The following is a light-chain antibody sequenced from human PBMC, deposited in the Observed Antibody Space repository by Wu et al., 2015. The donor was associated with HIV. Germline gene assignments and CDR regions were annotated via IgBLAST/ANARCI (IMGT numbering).Light chain of an antibody. V-gene: IGKV3-20*01. CDR3: QQYRSPPLT. CDR2: GAS. CDR1: QSVSSY. Sequence: EIVLTQSPATLSLSPGERATLSCRASQSVSSYLAWYQQKPGQAPRLLIFGASTRFTGIPERFSGSGSGTDFTLTISRLEPEDFAVYYCQQYRSPPLTFGGGTKVEIK. J-gene: IGKJ4*01.